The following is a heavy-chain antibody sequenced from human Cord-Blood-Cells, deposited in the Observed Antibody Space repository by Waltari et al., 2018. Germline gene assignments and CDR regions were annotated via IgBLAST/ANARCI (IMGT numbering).Heavy chain of an antibody. CDR1: GGSFSGYS. CDR2: INHSGST. D-gene: IGHD7-27*01. V-gene: IGHV4-34*01. J-gene: IGHJ2*01. Sequence: QVQLQQWGAGLLTPSATLSLTCAVYGGSFSGYSWSWIRQPPGKGLEWIGEINHSGSTNYNPSRKSRVTISVDTSKNQFSLKLSSVTAADTAVYYCARGWGGHWDFDLWGRGTLVTVSS. CDR3: ARGWGGHWDFDL.